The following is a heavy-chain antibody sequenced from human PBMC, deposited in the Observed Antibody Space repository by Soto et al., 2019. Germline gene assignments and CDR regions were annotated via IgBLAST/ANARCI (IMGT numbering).Heavy chain of an antibody. Sequence: QVQLVQSGAEVKKPGASVKVSCKASGYTFTSYGISWVRQAPGQGLEWLGWISAYNGNTNYAQKLQGRVTMTTDTSTSTAYRELRSLRSDDTAVYYSAGDKGFGELLVWGQGTLVTVSS. V-gene: IGHV1-18*01. CDR3: AGDKGFGELLV. CDR1: GYTFTSYG. CDR2: ISAYNGNT. D-gene: IGHD3-10*01. J-gene: IGHJ4*02.